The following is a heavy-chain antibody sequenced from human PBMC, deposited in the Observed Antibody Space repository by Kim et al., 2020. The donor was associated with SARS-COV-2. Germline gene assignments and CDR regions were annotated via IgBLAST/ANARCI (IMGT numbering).Heavy chain of an antibody. J-gene: IGHJ3*01. D-gene: IGHD5-12*01. V-gene: IGHV1-69*13. CDR2: IIPLIGTA. CDR3: ARGGYELNYQNGVKV. Sequence: SVKVSCKVSGGGFRTYVNSWVRQAPGQGLEWMGGIIPLIGTAGYARKFQGRVTITAYESTTTTFMEVSSLRSEDTATYYCARGGYELNYQNGVKVWGQG. CDR1: GGGFRTYV.